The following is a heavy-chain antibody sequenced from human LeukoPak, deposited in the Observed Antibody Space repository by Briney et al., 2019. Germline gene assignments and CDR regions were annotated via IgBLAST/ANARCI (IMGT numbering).Heavy chain of an antibody. Sequence: GGSLRVSCAASGFTFSSYSMNLVRQAAGKRLEWVSSISSNSRYIYYADSVKGRFTISRDNAKNSLYLQMNSLRAEDTAVYYCARDTTVAGTSDYWGQGTLVTVFS. J-gene: IGHJ4*02. CDR3: ARDTTVAGTSDY. D-gene: IGHD6-19*01. CDR1: GFTFSSYS. CDR2: ISSNSRYI. V-gene: IGHV3-21*01.